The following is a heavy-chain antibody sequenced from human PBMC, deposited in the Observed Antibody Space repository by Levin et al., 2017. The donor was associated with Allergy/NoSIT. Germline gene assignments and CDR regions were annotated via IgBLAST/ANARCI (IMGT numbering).Heavy chain of an antibody. CDR3: AESYCSSTSCYSRSAFDI. CDR1: GGTFSSYA. V-gene: IGHV1-69*01. D-gene: IGHD2-2*01. CDR2: IIPIFGTA. J-gene: IGHJ3*02. Sequence: KISCKASGGTFSSYAISWVRQAPGQGLEWMGGIIPIFGTANYAQKFQGRVTITADESTSTAYMELSSLRSEDTAVYYCAESYCSSTSCYSRSAFDIWGQGTMVTVSS.